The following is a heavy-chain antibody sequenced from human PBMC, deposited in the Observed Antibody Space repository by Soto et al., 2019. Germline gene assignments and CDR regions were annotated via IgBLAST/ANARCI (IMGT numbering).Heavy chain of an antibody. CDR1: GFTFSSYD. CDR3: ARDHYGLDV. V-gene: IGHV3-23*01. CDR2: IVGSGGST. J-gene: IGHJ6*02. Sequence: PGGSLRLSCAASGFTFSSYDMTWVRQAPGKGPEWVSAIVGSGGSTYYADSVKGRFTISRDNSRNTLYLQINSLIADDTAVYYCARDHYGLDVGGQGTTVTVSS.